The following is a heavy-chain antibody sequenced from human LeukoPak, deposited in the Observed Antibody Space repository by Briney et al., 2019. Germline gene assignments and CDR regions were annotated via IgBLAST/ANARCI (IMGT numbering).Heavy chain of an antibody. J-gene: IGHJ4*02. D-gene: IGHD2-15*01. CDR3: ASLIYCSGGSCYPKGVSY. V-gene: IGHV3-21*01. CDR2: ISSSSSYI. Sequence: GGSLRLSCAASGFTFSSYSMNWVRQAPGKGLGWVSSISSSSSYIYYADSVKGRFTISRDNAKNSLYLQMNSLRAEDTAVYYCASLIYCSGGSCYPKGVSYWGQGTLVTVSS. CDR1: GFTFSSYS.